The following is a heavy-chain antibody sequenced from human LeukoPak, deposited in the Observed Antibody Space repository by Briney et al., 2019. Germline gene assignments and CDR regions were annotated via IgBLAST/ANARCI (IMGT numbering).Heavy chain of an antibody. J-gene: IGHJ4*02. CDR2: IYPGGTT. Sequence: GGSLRLSCAASGLIVTSNYMSWVREAPGKGLEWVSIIYPGGTTYYEDSVKGRFSISRDHSNNILYLQMNSLRAEDTAVYYCAKGPPITMGVANFEYWGQGTLVTVSS. D-gene: IGHD3-22*01. CDR3: AKGPPITMGVANFEY. V-gene: IGHV3-53*01. CDR1: GLIVTSNY.